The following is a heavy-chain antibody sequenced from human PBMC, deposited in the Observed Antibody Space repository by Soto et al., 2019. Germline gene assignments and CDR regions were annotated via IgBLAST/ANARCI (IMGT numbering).Heavy chain of an antibody. CDR2: IRSSSSYI. V-gene: IGHV3-21*01. CDR1: GFTFSSYS. J-gene: IGHJ5*02. D-gene: IGHD5-18*01. Sequence: PGGSLGLSCAASGFTFSSYSMNWVRKAEAKVLAWVSSIRSSSSYIYYAYSVNAGFTISRDNANNSLYLQMNSLRAEGTAVYYCARDIKEDAHGYGKNGPWFDPWGQGTLVTVSS. CDR3: ARDIKEDAHGYGKNGPWFDP.